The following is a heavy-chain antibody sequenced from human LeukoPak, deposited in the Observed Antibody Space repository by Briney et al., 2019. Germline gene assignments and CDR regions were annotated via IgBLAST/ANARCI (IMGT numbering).Heavy chain of an antibody. CDR1: GFTFSSYW. Sequence: QPGGSLRLSCVASGFTFSSYWMHWVRQAPGKGLLGVSRSNNDGSSTNYADSVKGRFTISRDNAKNTLYLQMNSLRAEDTAVYYCARDRGCSSTSCYENWFDPWGRGTLVTVSS. V-gene: IGHV3-74*01. CDR3: ARDRGCSSTSCYENWFDP. J-gene: IGHJ5*02. D-gene: IGHD2-2*01. CDR2: SNNDGSST.